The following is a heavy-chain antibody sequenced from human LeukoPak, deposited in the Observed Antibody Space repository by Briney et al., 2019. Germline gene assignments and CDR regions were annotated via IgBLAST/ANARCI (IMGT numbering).Heavy chain of an antibody. Sequence: GASVKVSCKASGYTFTSYYMHWVRQAPGQGLEWMGIINPSGGSTSYAQKFQGRVTMTRDTSTSTVYMELSSLRSEDTAVYYCAESGYYYDSRGAFDIWGQGTMVTVSS. V-gene: IGHV1-46*01. CDR3: AESGYYYDSRGAFDI. J-gene: IGHJ3*02. CDR1: GYTFTSYY. D-gene: IGHD3-22*01. CDR2: INPSGGST.